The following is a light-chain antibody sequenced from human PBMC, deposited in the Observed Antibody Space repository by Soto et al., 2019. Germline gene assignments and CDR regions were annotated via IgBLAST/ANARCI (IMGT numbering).Light chain of an antibody. J-gene: IGKJ2*01. CDR1: QSVFKGSNNKDC. Sequence: DIVMTQSPDSLAVSLGERATINCKSSQSVFKGSNNKDCLAWYQQKPGQPPKLLLYWASTRESGVPDRFSGSGYGTDFTLTISSLQAEDVAIYYCQQFSRPPFFPFGQGTKVEIK. CDR2: WAS. V-gene: IGKV4-1*01. CDR3: QQFSRPPFFP.